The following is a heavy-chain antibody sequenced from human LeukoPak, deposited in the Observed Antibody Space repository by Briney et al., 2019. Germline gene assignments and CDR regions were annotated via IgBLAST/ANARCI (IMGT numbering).Heavy chain of an antibody. CDR1: GFTFSSYG. CDR3: AKDPYSSRHTYYFDY. Sequence: PGGSLRLSCAASGFTFSSYGMHWVRQAPGKGLEWVAFIRYDGSNKYYADSVKGRFTISRDNSKNTLYLQMNSLRAEDTAVYYCAKDPYSSRHTYYFDYCGQGTLVTVSS. CDR2: IRYDGSNK. D-gene: IGHD6-19*01. J-gene: IGHJ4*02. V-gene: IGHV3-30*02.